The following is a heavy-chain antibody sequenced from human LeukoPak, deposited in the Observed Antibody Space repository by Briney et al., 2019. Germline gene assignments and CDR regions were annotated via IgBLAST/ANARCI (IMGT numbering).Heavy chain of an antibody. D-gene: IGHD3-10*01. Sequence: GESLKIPCTGSGYSFTSYWIGWVRQMPGKGLEWMGIIYPGDSDTRYSPSFQGQVTISADKSISTAYLQWSSLKASDTAMYYCARHTYYYGSGSYDAFDIWGQGTMVTVSS. CDR1: GYSFTSYW. J-gene: IGHJ3*02. CDR2: IYPGDSDT. V-gene: IGHV5-51*01. CDR3: ARHTYYYGSGSYDAFDI.